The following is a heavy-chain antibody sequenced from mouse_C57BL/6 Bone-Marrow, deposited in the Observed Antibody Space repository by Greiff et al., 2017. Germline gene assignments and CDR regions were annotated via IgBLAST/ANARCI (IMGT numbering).Heavy chain of an antibody. CDR2: INPNNGGT. J-gene: IGHJ3*01. CDR3: AREGLLRDGGWFAY. D-gene: IGHD1-1*01. V-gene: IGHV1-18*01. Sequence: EVQLQQSGPELVKPGASVKIPCKASGYTFTDYNMDWVKQSHGKSLEWIGDINPNNGGTIYNQKFKGKATLTVDKSSSTAYMELRSLTSEDTAVYYCAREGLLRDGGWFAYWGQGTLVTVSA. CDR1: GYTFTDYN.